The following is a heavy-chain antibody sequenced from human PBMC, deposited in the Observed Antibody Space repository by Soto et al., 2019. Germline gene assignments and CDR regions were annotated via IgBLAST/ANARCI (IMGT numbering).Heavy chain of an antibody. V-gene: IGHV4-4*02. D-gene: IGHD3-10*01. CDR1: GGSISSSNW. Sequence: PSETLSLTCAVSGGSISSSNWGSLFRHPPGKGLEGIGEIYHSGSTNYNPPLKSLFTISVDKSKNQFSLKLRSVTAADTAVYYCARSDKYYYGSGSSVYFDYWGQGTLVTVSS. J-gene: IGHJ4*02. CDR3: ARSDKYYYGSGSSVYFDY. CDR2: IYHSGST.